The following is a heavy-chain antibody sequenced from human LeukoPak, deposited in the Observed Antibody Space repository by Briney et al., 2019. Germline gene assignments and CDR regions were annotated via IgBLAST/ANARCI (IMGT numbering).Heavy chain of an antibody. D-gene: IGHD2-2*01. CDR1: GFTFSSYS. CDR3: ARDPGIVVVPAALVDY. V-gene: IGHV3-21*01. J-gene: IGHJ4*02. Sequence: GGSLRLSCAASGFTFSSYSMNWVRQAPGKGLEWVSSISSSSSYIYYADSVKGRFTISRDNAKNSLYLQMNSLRAEDTAVYYCARDPGIVVVPAALVDYWGQGTLVNVSS. CDR2: ISSSSSYI.